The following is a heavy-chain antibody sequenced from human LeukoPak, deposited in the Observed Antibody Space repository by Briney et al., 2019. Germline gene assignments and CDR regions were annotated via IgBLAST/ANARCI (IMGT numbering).Heavy chain of an antibody. CDR3: AKAFFSGSGGNHKHFDS. V-gene: IGHV3-23*01. Sequence: PGGSLRLSCAASGFTFNTYAMSWVRQAPGKGLEWVSAMSSVTYYADSVKGRFTISRDVSKSTLFLQMNSLRAEDTAVYYCAKAFFSGSGGNHKHFDSWGQGTLVTVSS. CDR1: GFTFNTYA. CDR2: MSSVT. D-gene: IGHD3-10*01. J-gene: IGHJ4*02.